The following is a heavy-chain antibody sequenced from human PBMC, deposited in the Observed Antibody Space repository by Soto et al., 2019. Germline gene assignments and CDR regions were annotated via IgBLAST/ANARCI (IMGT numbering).Heavy chain of an antibody. CDR3: ASAKVDTSMVNENPDAFDI. CDR2: IYYSGST. V-gene: IGHV4-59*01. Sequence: PSENLSLTCTVSGGSISSYYWSWIRQPPGKGLERIGYIYYSGSTNYNPALKSRVTISVDTAKYQFSLKLSSVTAADTAVYYCASAKVDTSMVNENPDAFDIWGQGTMVTVSS. J-gene: IGHJ3*02. D-gene: IGHD5-18*01. CDR1: GGSISSYY.